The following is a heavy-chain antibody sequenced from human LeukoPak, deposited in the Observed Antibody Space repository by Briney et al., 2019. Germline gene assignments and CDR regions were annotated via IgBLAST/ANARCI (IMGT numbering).Heavy chain of an antibody. Sequence: ASVTVSCTASGYTFTSYYMHWVRQAPGQGLEWMGIINPSGGSTIYAQKFQRRVTMTRDMSTSTDYMELSSMRSEDTAVYYCARDNSVEDTAWWFDPWGQGTLVTVSS. V-gene: IGHV1-46*01. CDR3: ARDNSVEDTAWWFDP. CDR1: GYTFTSYY. CDR2: INPSGGST. D-gene: IGHD4-23*01. J-gene: IGHJ5*02.